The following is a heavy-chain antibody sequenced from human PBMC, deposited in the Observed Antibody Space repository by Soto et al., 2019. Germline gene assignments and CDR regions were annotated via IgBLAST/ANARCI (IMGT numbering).Heavy chain of an antibody. J-gene: IGHJ4*02. CDR3: TCWIAARCS. D-gene: IGHD6-6*01. CDR1: GFTLSDHY. Sequence: EVQLVESGGGLVQPGGSLRLSCAASGFTLSDHYMDWVRQAPGKGLEWVARTRNRSQRYTIEYAASVQGRFTISRDDSKNSLYLQMNSLKSEDTAVYYCTCWIAARCSWGQGTLVTVAS. CDR2: TRNRSQRYTI. V-gene: IGHV3-72*01.